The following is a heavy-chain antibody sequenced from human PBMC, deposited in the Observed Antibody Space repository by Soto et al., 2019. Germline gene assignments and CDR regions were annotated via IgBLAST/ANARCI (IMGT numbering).Heavy chain of an antibody. CDR2: ISGRDAYT. Sequence: PGGSLRLSCEASGFTISNYGMAWVRQAPGKGLEWVSAISGRDAYTYYADSVKGRFTISRDNSKNTLYLQMSSLTAEDTALYYCAKVERMTPYTHLRWGQGTLVTVSS. J-gene: IGHJ4*02. V-gene: IGHV3-23*01. D-gene: IGHD1-1*01. CDR1: GFTISNYG. CDR3: AKVERMTPYTHLR.